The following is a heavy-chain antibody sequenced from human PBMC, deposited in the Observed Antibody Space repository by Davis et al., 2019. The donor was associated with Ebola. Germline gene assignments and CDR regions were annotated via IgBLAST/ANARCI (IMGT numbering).Heavy chain of an antibody. Sequence: PGGSLRLSCAASGFTFSTYTMNWVRQAPGKGLEWVSSISSTGSYMYYADSVKGRFTISRDNSKNTLYLQLSSLSAEDTAMYYCARGETDFDYWGQGTLVTVSS. CDR3: ARGETDFDY. V-gene: IGHV3-21*04. CDR1: GFTFSTYT. J-gene: IGHJ4*02. CDR2: ISSTGSYM.